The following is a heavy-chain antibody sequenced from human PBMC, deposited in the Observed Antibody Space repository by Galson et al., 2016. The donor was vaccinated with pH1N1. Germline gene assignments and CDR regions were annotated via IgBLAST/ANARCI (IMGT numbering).Heavy chain of an antibody. CDR2: IDPSDSYI. CDR1: GYYFSNYW. D-gene: IGHD3-3*01. V-gene: IGHV5-10-1*01. CDR3: ARHFPGTIHYYVYGMGV. Sequence: QSGAEVKKPGESLRISCETSGYYFSNYWISWVRQMPGKGLEWMGRIDPSDSYINYNPSFEGHVTISVDKSNSTAYLQWASLKTSDTAIYYCARHFPGTIHYYVYGMGVWGQGTTVTVAS. J-gene: IGHJ6*02.